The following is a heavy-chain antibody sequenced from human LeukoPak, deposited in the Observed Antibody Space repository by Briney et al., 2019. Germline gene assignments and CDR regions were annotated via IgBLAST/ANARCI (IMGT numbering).Heavy chain of an antibody. J-gene: IGHJ6*02. CDR3: ARVVGSGWLYYYYGMDV. Sequence: ASVKVSCKASGYTFTSYDINWVRQATGQGLEWMGWMNPNSGNTGYAQKFQGRVTMTRNTSISTAYMELSSLRSEDTAVYYCARVVGSGWLYYYYGMDVWGQGTTVTVSS. V-gene: IGHV1-8*01. D-gene: IGHD6-19*01. CDR1: GYTFTSYD. CDR2: MNPNSGNT.